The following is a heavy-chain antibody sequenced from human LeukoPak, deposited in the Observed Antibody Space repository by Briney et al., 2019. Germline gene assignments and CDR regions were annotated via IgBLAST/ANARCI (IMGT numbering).Heavy chain of an antibody. Sequence: VASVKVSCKASGGTFSSYAISWVRQAPGQGLEWMGRIIPILGIANYAQKFQGRVTMTEDTSTDTAYMELSSLRSEDTAVYYCATDKDETLRGDILTGYHLWGQGTLVTVSS. CDR2: IIPILGIA. CDR3: ATDKDETLRGDILTGYHL. D-gene: IGHD3-9*01. CDR1: GGTFSSYA. V-gene: IGHV1-69*04. J-gene: IGHJ5*02.